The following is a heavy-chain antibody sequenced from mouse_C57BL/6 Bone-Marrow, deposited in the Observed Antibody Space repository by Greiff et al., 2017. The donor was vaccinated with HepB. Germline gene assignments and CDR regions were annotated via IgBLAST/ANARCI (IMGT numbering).Heavy chain of an antibody. Sequence: VQLQQPGAELVRPGSSVKLSCKASGYTFTSYWMHWVKQRPIQGLEWIGNIDPSDSETHYNHKFKDKATLTVDQSSSTAYMQLSSLTSEDSAVYYCARGPAWFAYWGQGTLVTVSA. J-gene: IGHJ3*01. CDR1: GYTFTSYW. CDR3: ARGPAWFAY. CDR2: IDPSDSET. V-gene: IGHV1-52*01.